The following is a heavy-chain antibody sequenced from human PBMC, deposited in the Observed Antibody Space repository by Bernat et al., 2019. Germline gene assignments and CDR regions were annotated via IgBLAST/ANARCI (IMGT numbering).Heavy chain of an antibody. J-gene: IGHJ4*02. V-gene: IGHV3-33*01. CDR1: GFTFSSYG. CDR2: IWYDGSNK. D-gene: IGHD6-19*01. Sequence: QVQLVESGGGVVQPGRSLRLSCAASGFTFSSYGMHWVRQAPGKGLEWVAVIWYDGSNKYYADSVKGQFTITRDNSKNQLYLKMNSLGAEDTAVYYCARERILDSSGWSWDYWGQGTLVTVSS. CDR3: ARERILDSSGWSWDY.